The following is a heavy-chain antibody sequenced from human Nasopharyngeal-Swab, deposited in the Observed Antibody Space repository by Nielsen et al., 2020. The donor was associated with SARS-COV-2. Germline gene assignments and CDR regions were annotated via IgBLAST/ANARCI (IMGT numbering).Heavy chain of an antibody. D-gene: IGHD6-13*01. CDR2: INAGNGNT. Sequence: WVRQAPGQRLEWMGWINAGNGNTKYSQKFQGRVTTTRDTSASTAYMELSSLRSEDTAVYYCANSTSSSSLRWFDPWGQGTLVTVSS. V-gene: IGHV1-3*01. CDR3: ANSTSSSSLRWFDP. J-gene: IGHJ5*02.